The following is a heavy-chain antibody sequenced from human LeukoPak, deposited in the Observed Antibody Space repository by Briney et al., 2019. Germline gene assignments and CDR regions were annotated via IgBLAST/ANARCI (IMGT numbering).Heavy chain of an antibody. V-gene: IGHV1-18*01. J-gene: IGHJ4*02. D-gene: IGHD3-10*01. CDR3: ARTLAADIESWSDGFFDY. CDR1: GYTFNRHG. Sequence: ASVKVSCKASGYTFNRHGTSWVRQAPGQGLEWMGWISAFNGNTNYGQNFQDRVTMTTDTSTTTAYMELRSLRSDDTAVYYCARTLAADIESWSDGFFDYWGQGTLVTVSS. CDR2: ISAFNGNT.